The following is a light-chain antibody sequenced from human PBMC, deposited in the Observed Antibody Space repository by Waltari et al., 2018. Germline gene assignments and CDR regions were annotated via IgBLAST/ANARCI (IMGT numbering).Light chain of an antibody. Sequence: EIVLTQSPGTLSLSPGERATLSCRASQTVSSTSLAWYQLKPGQAPRLLIYGASNRATGIPDRVSGSGSGTDFTLTISRLEPEDFAVFYCQQYGSSLPLTFGGGTKVEIK. CDR3: QQYGSSLPLT. V-gene: IGKV3-20*01. CDR2: GAS. CDR1: QTVSSTS. J-gene: IGKJ4*01.